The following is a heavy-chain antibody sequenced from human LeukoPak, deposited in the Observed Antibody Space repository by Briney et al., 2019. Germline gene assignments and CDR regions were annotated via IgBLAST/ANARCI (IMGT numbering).Heavy chain of an antibody. CDR1: GFTFSSYA. J-gene: IGHJ4*02. V-gene: IGHV3-23*01. CDR2: ISGSGGRT. D-gene: IGHD3-3*01. Sequence: GGSLRLSCAASGFTFSSYAMSWVRQAPGKGVEGVAAISGSGGRTYYADSVKGRFTISRDNSKNTLYLQMNSLRAEDTAVYYCAKASGYDFWSGYYVDYWGQGTLVTVSS. CDR3: AKASGYDFWSGYYVDY.